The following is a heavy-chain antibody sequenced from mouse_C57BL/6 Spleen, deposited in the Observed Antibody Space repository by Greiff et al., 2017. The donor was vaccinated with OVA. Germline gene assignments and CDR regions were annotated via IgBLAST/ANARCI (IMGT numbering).Heavy chain of an antibody. CDR2: IDPSDSYT. CDR1: GYTFTSYW. V-gene: IGHV1-50*01. CDR3: ARADSYFDY. J-gene: IGHJ2*01. Sequence: QVQLQQSGAELVKPGASVKLSCKASGYTFTSYWMQWVKQRPGQGLEWIGEIDPSDSYTNYNQKFKGKATLTVDTSSSTAYMQLSSLTSEDSAVYYCARADSYFDYWGQGTTLTVSS. D-gene: IGHD2-4*01.